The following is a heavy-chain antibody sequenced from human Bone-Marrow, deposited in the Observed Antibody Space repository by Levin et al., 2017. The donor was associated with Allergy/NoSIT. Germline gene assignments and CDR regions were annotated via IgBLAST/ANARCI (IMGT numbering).Heavy chain of an antibody. CDR3: VHRPPAWVYFQY. D-gene: IGHD2-8*01. Sequence: ESGPTLVKPTQTLTLTCTFSGFSLSNSGVGVGWIRQPPGKALEWLAVIYWNDDKQYSPSVKSRLTITKDTSKNQVVLTMASLDPVDTATYYCVHRPPAWVYFQYWGQGTPVTVSS. V-gene: IGHV2-5*01. J-gene: IGHJ4*02. CDR1: GFSLSNSGVG. CDR2: IYWNDDK.